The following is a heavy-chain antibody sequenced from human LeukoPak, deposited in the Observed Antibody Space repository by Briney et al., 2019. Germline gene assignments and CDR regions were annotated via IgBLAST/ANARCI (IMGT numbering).Heavy chain of an antibody. CDR3: PKPSFRYFDWDAFDI. V-gene: IGHV3-30*18. CDR1: RFTFSSYR. Sequence: PGGSLRLSCAASRFTFSSYRMHWLRQAPGKGLDGVAVISYDGSNKYYADSVKGRFTLPRHNSNKTLNLQVNGLRARDTAGYELPKPSFRYFDWDAFDIWGQGTMVTVSS. D-gene: IGHD3-9*01. CDR2: ISYDGSNK. J-gene: IGHJ3*02.